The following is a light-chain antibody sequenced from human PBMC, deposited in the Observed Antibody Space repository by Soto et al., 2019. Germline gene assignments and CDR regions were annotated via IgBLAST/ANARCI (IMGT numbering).Light chain of an antibody. V-gene: IGKV4-1*01. Sequence: DIVMTQSPDSLAVSLGERATINCKSSQSVLYSSNNKNYLAWYQQKPGQPPKLLIYWASTRDSGVPDRFSGSGSGTDFTLAICSLQAEDVAVYYGQQYYSTPFTFGPGTEVDI. J-gene: IGKJ3*01. CDR1: QSVLYSSNNKNY. CDR2: WAS. CDR3: QQYYSTPFT.